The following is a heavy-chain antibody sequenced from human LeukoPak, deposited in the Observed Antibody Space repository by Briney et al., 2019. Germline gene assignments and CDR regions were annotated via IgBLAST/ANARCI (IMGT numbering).Heavy chain of an antibody. D-gene: IGHD6-19*01. CDR1: GFTFSSYA. CDR2: IQSDGSEK. J-gene: IGHJ6*02. CDR3: ARDSTVATYYGVDV. Sequence: PGGSLRLSCAASGFTFSSYAMSWVRQAPGKGLEWVANIQSDGSEKNYIDSVQGRFTISRDNAKTSLYLQMNSLTAEDTAVYYRARDSTVATYYGVDVWGQGTTVTVSS. V-gene: IGHV3-7*01.